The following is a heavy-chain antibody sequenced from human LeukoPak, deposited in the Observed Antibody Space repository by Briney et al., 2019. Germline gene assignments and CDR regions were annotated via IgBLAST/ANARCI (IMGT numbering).Heavy chain of an antibody. CDR1: GFTFSNYA. J-gene: IGHJ4*02. V-gene: IGHV3-23*01. CDR2: IRGTADNT. Sequence: PGGSLRLSCAASGFTFSNYAMGWVRQAPGKGLEWVSSIRGTADNTHYADAVKGRFTISRDISKNTLYLQMNSLRAEDTARYYCAKASTRDTGYYFDSWGQGTLVTVSS. CDR3: AKASTRDTGYYFDS. D-gene: IGHD3-9*01.